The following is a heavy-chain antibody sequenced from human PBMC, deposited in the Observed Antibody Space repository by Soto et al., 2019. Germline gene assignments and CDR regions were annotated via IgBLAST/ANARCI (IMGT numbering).Heavy chain of an antibody. Sequence: TLSLTCAVSGGSISGGGFSWSWIRQPPGKGLEWIGYILHTGSTQYNPSLKSRVSMSVDKSKNQFSLHLTSVTAADTAVYYCARLQFGEGFDYWGQGALVTVSS. CDR3: ARLQFGEGFDY. V-gene: IGHV4-30-2*01. J-gene: IGHJ4*02. CDR2: ILHTGST. CDR1: GGSISGGGFS. D-gene: IGHD3-10*01.